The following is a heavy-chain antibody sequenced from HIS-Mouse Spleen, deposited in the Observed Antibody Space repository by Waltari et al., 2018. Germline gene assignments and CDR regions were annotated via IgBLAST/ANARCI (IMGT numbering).Heavy chain of an antibody. J-gene: IGHJ4*02. Sequence: EVQLVETGGGLIQPGGSLRLSCAASGFTVSSNYMSWVRQAPGKGLEWVSVSYSGGRTYYADSVKGRFTISRDNSKNTLYLQMNSLRAEDTAVYYCARHYYYGSGSYYFDYWGQGTLVTVSS. CDR1: GFTVSSNY. CDR2: SYSGGRT. D-gene: IGHD3-10*01. CDR3: ARHYYYGSGSYYFDY. V-gene: IGHV3-53*02.